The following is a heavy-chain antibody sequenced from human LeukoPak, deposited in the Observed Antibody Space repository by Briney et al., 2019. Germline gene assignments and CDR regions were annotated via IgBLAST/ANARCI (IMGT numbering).Heavy chain of an antibody. J-gene: IGHJ4*02. CDR2: INHSGST. Sequence: SETLSLTCAVYGGSFSGYYWIWIRQPPGKGLEWIGEINHSGSTNYNPSLKSRVNISVDTSKNQFSLKLSSVTAADTAVYYCARQAGFIYSYARFVYWGQGTLVTVSS. D-gene: IGHD5-18*01. CDR3: ARQAGFIYSYARFVY. CDR1: GGSFSGYY. V-gene: IGHV4-34*01.